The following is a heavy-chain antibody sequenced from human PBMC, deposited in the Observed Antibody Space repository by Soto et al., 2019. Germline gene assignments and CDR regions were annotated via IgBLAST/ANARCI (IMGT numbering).Heavy chain of an antibody. J-gene: IGHJ5*02. Sequence: QVQLQQWGAGLLKPSETLSLTCAVYGGSFSGYYWSWIRQPPGKGLEWIGEINHSGSTNYNPSLKSRVTISVDTSKNQFSLKLSSVTAADTAVYYCARGGGVRFLEWPLQRWFDPWGQGTLVTVSS. CDR1: GGSFSGYY. D-gene: IGHD3-3*01. V-gene: IGHV4-34*01. CDR3: ARGGGVRFLEWPLQRWFDP. CDR2: INHSGST.